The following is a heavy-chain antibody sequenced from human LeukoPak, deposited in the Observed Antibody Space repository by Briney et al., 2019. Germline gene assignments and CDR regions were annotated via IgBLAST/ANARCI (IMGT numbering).Heavy chain of an antibody. CDR2: ISYDGRTT. J-gene: IGHJ4*02. V-gene: IGHV3-30*03. Sequence: PGGSLRLSCAASGFTFSSYAMSWVRQAPGKGLEWVSVISYDGRTTYLSDSVKGRFSTSRDNSKNTVNLQMNGLRDEDTAVYYCARDPSRLLNGGRLDYWGQGTLVTVSS. CDR1: GFTFSSYA. D-gene: IGHD7-27*01. CDR3: ARDPSRLLNGGRLDY.